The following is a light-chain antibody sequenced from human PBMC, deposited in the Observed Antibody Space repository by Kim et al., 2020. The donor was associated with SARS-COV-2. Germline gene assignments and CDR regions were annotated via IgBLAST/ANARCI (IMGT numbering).Light chain of an antibody. CDR1: QSISSF. J-gene: IGKJ4*01. CDR2: GAS. Sequence: LSPGERATLACRASQSISSFLAWYQQRPGQAPRLLLYGASSRAAGIPDRFSGSGSGTDFTLTINRLAPEDFAVYYCQQFGSSPLTFGGGTKVDIK. V-gene: IGKV3-20*01. CDR3: QQFGSSPLT.